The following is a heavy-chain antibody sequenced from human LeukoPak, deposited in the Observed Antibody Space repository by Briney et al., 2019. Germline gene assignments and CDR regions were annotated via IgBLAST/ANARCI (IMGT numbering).Heavy chain of an antibody. Sequence: SETLSLTCIVSGGSISSYYWSWIRQPPGKGLEWIGYIYYSGTNYNPSLKSRVTISVDTSKNQFSLKLSSVTAADTAIYYCARHGDAAAAGYYYYYGMDVWGKGTTVTVSS. J-gene: IGHJ6*04. CDR3: ARHGDAAAAGYYYYYGMDV. CDR1: GGSISSYY. CDR2: IYYSGT. V-gene: IGHV4-59*01. D-gene: IGHD6-13*01.